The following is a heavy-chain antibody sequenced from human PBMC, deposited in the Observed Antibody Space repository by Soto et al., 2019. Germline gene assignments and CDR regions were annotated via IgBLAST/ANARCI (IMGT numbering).Heavy chain of an antibody. D-gene: IGHD3-22*01. CDR2: IYYSGST. J-gene: IGHJ5*02. V-gene: IGHV4-31*03. CDR1: VASISSGGYY. CDR3: ARESKYDTSGYPPWFAP. Sequence: QVQLQESGPGLVKPSQTLSLTCTVSVASISSGGYYWSWIRQHPGEGLEWIGYIYYSGSTSYNPSRNSRVTISVDTSKNQFSLKLSSVTDADTAVYYCARESKYDTSGYPPWFAPWGQGTLVTVSS.